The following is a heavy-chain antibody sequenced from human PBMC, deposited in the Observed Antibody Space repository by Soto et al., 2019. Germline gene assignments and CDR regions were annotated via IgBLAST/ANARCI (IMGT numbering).Heavy chain of an antibody. V-gene: IGHV1-69*13. D-gene: IGHD6-13*01. Sequence: SVNVSCKASGGTFSSYAISWVRQAPGQGLEWMGGIIPIFGTANYAQKFQGRVTITADESTSTAYMELSSLRSEDTAVYYCARERAAVDYYYYYYGMDVWGQGTTVTVSS. CDR2: IIPIFGTA. J-gene: IGHJ6*02. CDR1: GGTFSSYA. CDR3: ARERAAVDYYYYYYGMDV.